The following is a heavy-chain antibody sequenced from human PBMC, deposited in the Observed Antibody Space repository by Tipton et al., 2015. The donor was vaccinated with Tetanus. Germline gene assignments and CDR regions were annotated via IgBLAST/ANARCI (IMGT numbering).Heavy chain of an antibody. D-gene: IGHD3-22*01. J-gene: IGHJ4*02. CDR1: GYTFTSYG. CDR3: ATDYYYDSSGPKRALGAPFDY. Sequence: QLVQSGAEVKKPGASVKVSCKASGYTFTSYGISWVRQAPGQGLEWMGWISAYNGNTNYAQKLQGRVTMTTDTSTSTAYMELRSLRSDDTAVYYCATDYYYDSSGPKRALGAPFDYWGQGTLVTVSS. CDR2: ISAYNGNT. V-gene: IGHV1-18*04.